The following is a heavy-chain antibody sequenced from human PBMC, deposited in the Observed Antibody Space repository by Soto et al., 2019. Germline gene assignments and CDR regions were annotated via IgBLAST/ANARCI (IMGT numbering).Heavy chain of an antibody. CDR1: GYTFTGYY. V-gene: IGHV1-2*02. CDR2: INPNSGGT. CDR3: ARVRGGGSEYFFDY. J-gene: IGHJ4*02. Sequence: ASVKVSCKASGYTFTGYYMHWVRQAPGQGLEWRGWINPNSGGTNYAQKFQGRVTMTRDTSISTAYMELSSLRSDDTAVYYCARVRGGGSEYFFDYWGQGTLVTVSS. D-gene: IGHD2-15*01.